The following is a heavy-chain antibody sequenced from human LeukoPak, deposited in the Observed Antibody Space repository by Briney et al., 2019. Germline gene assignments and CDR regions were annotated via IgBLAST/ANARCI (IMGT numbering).Heavy chain of an antibody. V-gene: IGHV3-21*01. D-gene: IGHD6-6*01. J-gene: IGHJ4*02. CDR2: ISSSSSYI. CDR3: ARRWDSSSSGFDY. CDR1: GFTFSSYS. Sequence: GGSLRLSCAASGFTFSSYSMNWVRQAPGKGLEWVSSISSSSSYIYYADPAKGRFTISRDNAKNSLYLQMNSLRAEDTAVYYCARRWDSSSSGFDYWGLGTLVTVSS.